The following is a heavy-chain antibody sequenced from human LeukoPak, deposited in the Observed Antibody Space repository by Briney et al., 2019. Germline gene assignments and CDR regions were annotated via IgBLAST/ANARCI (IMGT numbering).Heavy chain of an antibody. Sequence: GASVKVSCKASGYTFTSYYMHWVRQAPGQGLEWMGIINPSGGSTSYAQKFQGRVTMTRDMSTSTVYMELSSLRSEDTAVYYCARDIGDYGDSNWFDPWGQGTLVTVSS. CDR1: GYTFTSYY. CDR2: INPSGGST. J-gene: IGHJ5*02. CDR3: ARDIGDYGDSNWFDP. D-gene: IGHD4-17*01. V-gene: IGHV1-46*01.